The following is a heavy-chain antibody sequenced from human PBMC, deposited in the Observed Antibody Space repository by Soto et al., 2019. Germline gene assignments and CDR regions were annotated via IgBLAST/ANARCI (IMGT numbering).Heavy chain of an antibody. Sequence: GGSLRLSCAASGFTFSSYARHWVRQAPGKGLEWVAVISYDGSNKYYADSVKGRFAISRDNSKNTLYLQMNSLRAEDTAVYYCARDRLRYCSGGSCSALDYWGQGTLVTVYS. J-gene: IGHJ4*02. CDR1: GFTFSSYA. D-gene: IGHD2-15*01. CDR3: ARDRLRYCSGGSCSALDY. CDR2: ISYDGSNK. V-gene: IGHV3-30*09.